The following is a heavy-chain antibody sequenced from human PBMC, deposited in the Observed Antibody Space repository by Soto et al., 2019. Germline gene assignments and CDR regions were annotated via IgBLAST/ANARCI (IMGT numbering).Heavy chain of an antibody. V-gene: IGHV1-2*02. CDR3: ARGGGSGWHGDWFDP. Sequence: QVXLVQSEAEVKKPGASVRVSCKASGYTFTDYYIHWVRQAPGQGLXWMGWTNPNSDGAHYAQKFQGRVTMTRDKSTRTLYMEVNRLRSDDTAVYFCARGGGSGWHGDWFDPWGQGTLVTVSS. CDR1: GYTFTDYY. J-gene: IGHJ5*02. D-gene: IGHD6-19*01. CDR2: TNPNSDGA.